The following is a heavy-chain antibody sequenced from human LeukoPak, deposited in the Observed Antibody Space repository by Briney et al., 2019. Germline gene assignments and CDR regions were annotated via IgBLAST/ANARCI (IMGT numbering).Heavy chain of an antibody. CDR3: ARSTSHYRPNWFDP. Sequence: ASVKVSCKASGGTFSSYAISWVRQAPGQGLEWMGRIIPIFGTANYAQKFQGRVTITTDESTSTAYMELSSLRSEDTAVYYCARSTSHYRPNWFDPWGQGTLVTVSS. J-gene: IGHJ5*02. V-gene: IGHV1-69*05. CDR1: GGTFSSYA. D-gene: IGHD2-2*01. CDR2: IIPIFGTA.